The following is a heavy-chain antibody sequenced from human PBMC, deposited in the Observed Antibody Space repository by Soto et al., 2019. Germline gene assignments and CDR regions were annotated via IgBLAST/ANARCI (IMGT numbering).Heavy chain of an antibody. CDR2: IHYSGST. Sequence: QVQLQESGPGLVKPSQTLSLTCSVSGGSISSAGYYWSWIRQHPGKGLEWIGYIHYSGSTYYNPSLESRVTISVDTSKNAFSLNLSSVTAADTAVYYCARFTGMVNSYHYYGLDVWGQGTTVTVSS. CDR3: ARFTGMVNSYHYYGLDV. CDR1: GGSISSAGYY. D-gene: IGHD5-18*01. J-gene: IGHJ6*02. V-gene: IGHV4-31*03.